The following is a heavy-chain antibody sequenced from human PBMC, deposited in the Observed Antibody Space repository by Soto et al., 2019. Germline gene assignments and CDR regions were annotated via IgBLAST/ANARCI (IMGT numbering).Heavy chain of an antibody. Sequence: ASVKVSCKASGYTYTSYGISWVRQAPGQGLEWMGWISAYNGNTNYAQKLQGRVTMTTDTSTSTAYMELRSLRSDDTAVYYCARDRDDFWSGYYIYYYYYGMDVWGQGTTVTVSS. CDR2: ISAYNGNT. J-gene: IGHJ6*02. CDR1: GYTYTSYG. CDR3: ARDRDDFWSGYYIYYYYYGMDV. D-gene: IGHD3-3*01. V-gene: IGHV1-18*01.